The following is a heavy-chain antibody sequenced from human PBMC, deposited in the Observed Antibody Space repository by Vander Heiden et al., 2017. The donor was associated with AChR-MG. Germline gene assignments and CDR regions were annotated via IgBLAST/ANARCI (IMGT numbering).Heavy chain of an antibody. V-gene: IGHV4-39*01. Sequence: QLQLQESGPGLVKPSETLSPTCTVSGRSISSSRYYWGWIRQPPGKGLEWIGSIYYSGSTYYNPSLKSRVTISVDTSKSQFSLKLSSVTAADTAVYYCARHGIAARINWFDPWGRGTLVTVSS. D-gene: IGHD6-6*01. J-gene: IGHJ5*02. CDR2: IYYSGST. CDR3: ARHGIAARINWFDP. CDR1: GRSISSSRYY.